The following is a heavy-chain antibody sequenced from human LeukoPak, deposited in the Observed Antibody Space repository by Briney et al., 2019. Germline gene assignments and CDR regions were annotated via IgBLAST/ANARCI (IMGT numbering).Heavy chain of an antibody. V-gene: IGHV4-4*07. CDR1: GGSISSYS. Sequence: SETLSLTCTVSGGSISSYSWSWNRQPAGKGLEWIGRIYTSGSTNYNPSLKSRVTMSVDTSKNQFSLKLSSVTAADTAVYYCARVIAAAGTEGFDPWGQGTLVTVSS. D-gene: IGHD6-13*01. CDR3: ARVIAAAGTEGFDP. CDR2: IYTSGST. J-gene: IGHJ5*02.